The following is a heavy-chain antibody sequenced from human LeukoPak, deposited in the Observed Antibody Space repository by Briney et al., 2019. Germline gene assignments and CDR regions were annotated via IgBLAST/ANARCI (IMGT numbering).Heavy chain of an antibody. CDR2: IKQDGSEK. CDR3: AVYYSSGPIAY. D-gene: IGHD3-22*01. J-gene: IGHJ4*02. CDR1: GLAFSYYW. Sequence: GGSPRLSCAASGLAFSYYWMSWVRQAPGKGLEWVANIKQDGSEKHYVDSVKGRFTVSRDNAKNSLYLQMNSLRAEDTAVYYCAVYYSSGPIAYWGQGTLVTVSS. V-gene: IGHV3-7*01.